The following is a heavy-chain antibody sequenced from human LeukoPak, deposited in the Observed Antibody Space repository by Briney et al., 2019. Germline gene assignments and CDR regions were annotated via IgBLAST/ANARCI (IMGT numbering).Heavy chain of an antibody. CDR2: INPSGGST. D-gene: IGHD2-21*02. J-gene: IGHJ3*02. CDR3: AREAYCGGDCPNDAFDI. V-gene: IGHV1-46*01. Sequence: ASVKVSCKASGYTFTSYYTHWVRQAPGQGLEWMGIINPSGGSTSYAQKFQGRVTMTRDTSTSTVYMELSSLRSEDTAVYYCAREAYCGGDCPNDAFDIWGQGTMVTVSS. CDR1: GYTFTSYY.